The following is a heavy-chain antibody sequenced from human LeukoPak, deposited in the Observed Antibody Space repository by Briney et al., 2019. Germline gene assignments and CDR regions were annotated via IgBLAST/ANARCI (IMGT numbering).Heavy chain of an antibody. J-gene: IGHJ3*02. CDR2: IYYSGST. CDR3: ARLAPEGRITMVQDPRGAFDI. D-gene: IGHD3-10*01. CDR1: GGSISSSSYY. V-gene: IGHV4-39*01. Sequence: PSETLSLTCTVSGGSISSSSYYWGWIRQPPGKGLEWIGSIYYSGSTYYNPSLKSRVTISVDTSKNQFSLKLSSVTAADTAVYYCARLAPEGRITMVQDPRGAFDIWGQGTMVTVSS.